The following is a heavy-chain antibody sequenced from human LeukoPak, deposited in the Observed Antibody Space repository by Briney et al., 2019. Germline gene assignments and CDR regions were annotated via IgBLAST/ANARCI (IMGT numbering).Heavy chain of an antibody. J-gene: IGHJ6*02. Sequence: GGSLRLSCAASGISFRNEWMSWVRHAPGKGLEWVANINQDGSETHYVDSVKGRFTISRDNAKNSLYLQMDNLRAEDTSTYYCARKAHYAMDVWGQGTTVTVSS. CDR3: ARKAHYAMDV. V-gene: IGHV3-7*01. CDR2: INQDGSET. CDR1: GISFRNEW. D-gene: IGHD2-2*01.